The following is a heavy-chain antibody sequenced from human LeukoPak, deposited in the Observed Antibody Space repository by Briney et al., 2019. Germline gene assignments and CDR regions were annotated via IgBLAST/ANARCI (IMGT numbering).Heavy chain of an antibody. CDR1: GYTFTGYY. J-gene: IGHJ4*02. CDR2: INPNSGGT. V-gene: IGHV1-2*02. Sequence: ASVKVSCKASGYTFTGYYMHRVRQAPGQGLEWMGWINPNSGGTNYAQKFQGRVTMTRDTSISTAYMELSRLRSDDTAVYYCARDQYSSSSTFDYWGQGTLVTVSS. D-gene: IGHD6-6*01. CDR3: ARDQYSSSSTFDY.